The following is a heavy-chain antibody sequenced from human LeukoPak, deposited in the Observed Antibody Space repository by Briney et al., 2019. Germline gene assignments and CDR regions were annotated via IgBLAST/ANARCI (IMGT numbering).Heavy chain of an antibody. CDR2: IDKDGSEK. CDR3: ATYTQYFGAPGTDY. Sequence: GGSLRLSCTVSGFTFSKYWMRWVRQAPGKGLEWVASIDKDGSEKRYVDPVKGRFTISRDNPKNSVYLQMTSLGAEDTAVYYCATYTQYFGAPGTDYWGQGALVSVSS. J-gene: IGHJ4*02. V-gene: IGHV3-7*01. CDR1: GFTFSKYW. D-gene: IGHD3-10*01.